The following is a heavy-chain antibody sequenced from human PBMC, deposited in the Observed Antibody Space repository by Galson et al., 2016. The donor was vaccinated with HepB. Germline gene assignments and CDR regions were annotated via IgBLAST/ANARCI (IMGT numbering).Heavy chain of an antibody. D-gene: IGHD6-6*01. V-gene: IGHV3-33*01. CDR2: IWYDGSKK. J-gene: IGHJ6*02. CDR3: ARDGIPSPQDIGGRLPPPYCYGMDV. CDR1: GFTFSNYG. Sequence: SLRLSCAASGFTFSNYGMHWVRQAPGKGLEWVALIWYDGSKKYYAESVKGRLTISRDNSKNTLDLQMNSLRAEDTAVYYCARDGIPSPQDIGGRLPPPYCYGMDVWGQGTAVTVSS.